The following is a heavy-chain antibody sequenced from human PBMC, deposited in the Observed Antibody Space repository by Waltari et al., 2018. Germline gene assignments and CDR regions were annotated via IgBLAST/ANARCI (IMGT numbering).Heavy chain of an antibody. CDR1: GGPISSYY. CDR3: ARIGRDDAFDI. Sequence: QVQLQESGPGLVKPSETLSLTFTVYGGPISSYYWTWIRQPPGKGREWIGYIYYSGSTNYNPSLKSRVTISVDTSKNQFSLKLSSVTAADTAVYYCARIGRDDAFDIWGQGTMVTVSS. D-gene: IGHD3-10*01. V-gene: IGHV4-59*08. J-gene: IGHJ3*02. CDR2: IYYSGST.